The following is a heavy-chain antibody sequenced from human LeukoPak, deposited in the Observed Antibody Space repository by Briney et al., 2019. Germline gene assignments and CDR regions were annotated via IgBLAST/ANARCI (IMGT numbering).Heavy chain of an antibody. CDR2: IIPIFGTA. Sequence: SVKVSCKASGGTFSSYAISWVRQAPGQGLEWMGRIIPIFGTANYAQKFQGRVTITTDESTSTAYMELSSLRSEDTAVYYCAGDGDVTVTSHPYYYYYMDVWGKGTTVTVSS. D-gene: IGHD4-17*01. CDR1: GGTFSSYA. CDR3: AGDGDVTVTSHPYYYYYMDV. J-gene: IGHJ6*03. V-gene: IGHV1-69*05.